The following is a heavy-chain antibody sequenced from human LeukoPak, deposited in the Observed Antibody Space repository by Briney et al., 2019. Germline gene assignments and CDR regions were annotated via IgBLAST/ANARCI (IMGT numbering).Heavy chain of an antibody. V-gene: IGHV3-23*01. CDR3: ARTFGSGWYDPLTY. CDR1: GFTFSSYA. D-gene: IGHD6-19*01. CDR2: ISGSGGST. J-gene: IGHJ4*02. Sequence: SGGSLRLSCAASGFTFSSYAMSWVRQAPGKGLEWVSAISGSGGSTYYADSVKGRFTISRDNSKNTLYLQMNSLRAEDTAVYYCARTFGSGWYDPLTYWGQGTLVTVSS.